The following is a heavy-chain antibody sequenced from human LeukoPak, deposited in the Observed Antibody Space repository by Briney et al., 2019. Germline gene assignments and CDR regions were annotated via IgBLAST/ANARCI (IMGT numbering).Heavy chain of an antibody. Sequence: GGSLRLSCAASGFTFSNAWMNWVRQAPGKGLEWVGRIKSKTGGGTTDYAAPVKGRFTISRDDSKNTLYLRMNSLKTEDTAVYYCTTTPAKRYYFDYWGQGTLVTVSS. J-gene: IGHJ4*02. V-gene: IGHV3-15*07. CDR2: IKSKTGGGTT. CDR1: GFTFSNAW. CDR3: TTTPAKRYYFDY. D-gene: IGHD2-15*01.